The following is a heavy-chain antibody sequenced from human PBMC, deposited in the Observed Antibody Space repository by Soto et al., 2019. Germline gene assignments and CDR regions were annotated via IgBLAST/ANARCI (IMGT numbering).Heavy chain of an antibody. CDR3: VKPPAYYIDSNAYYSV. CDR2: IGTNGGST. V-gene: IGHV3-64D*06. J-gene: IGHJ4*02. Sequence: EVQLVESGGGLVQPGGSLRLSCSASGFTFSNYALHWVRQAPGKGLEYVSSIGTNGGSTFYADSVKGRFTISRDNSKNTLYLQMSSLRAEDTAEYYFVKPPAYYIDSNAYYSVWGQGTLVTVSS. D-gene: IGHD3-22*01. CDR1: GFTFSNYA.